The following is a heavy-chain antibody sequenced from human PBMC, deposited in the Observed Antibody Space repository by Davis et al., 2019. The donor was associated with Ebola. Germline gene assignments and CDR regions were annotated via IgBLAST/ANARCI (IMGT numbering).Heavy chain of an antibody. J-gene: IGHJ3*01. CDR3: AKLVGVTGTADDFDL. V-gene: IGHV3-30*18. Sequence: PGGSLRLSCEASGFIFSNFGMHWVRQAPGKGLEWVGIISYDGSDIKYGDSVKGRFIISRDNSKNTLFLQMSSLTSDDTAVYYCAKLVGVTGTADDFDLWGHGTMVTVSS. D-gene: IGHD1-1*01. CDR2: ISYDGSDI. CDR1: GFIFSNFG.